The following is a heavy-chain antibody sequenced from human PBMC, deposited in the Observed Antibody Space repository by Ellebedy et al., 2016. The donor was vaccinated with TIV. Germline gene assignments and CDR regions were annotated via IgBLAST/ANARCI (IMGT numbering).Heavy chain of an antibody. D-gene: IGHD2-21*02. CDR1: GGSVSSTRYY. CDR3: ARTDPWQPIDD. J-gene: IGHJ4*02. CDR2: VYYSGSP. V-gene: IGHV4-39*01. Sequence: MPSETLSLTCSVSGGSVSSTRYYWAWIRQPPGKGLEYLGSVYYSGSPYYTPSFKSRVTLSADTSKNQFSLNLRTVTAADTAVYYCARTDPWQPIDDWGQGILVSVSS.